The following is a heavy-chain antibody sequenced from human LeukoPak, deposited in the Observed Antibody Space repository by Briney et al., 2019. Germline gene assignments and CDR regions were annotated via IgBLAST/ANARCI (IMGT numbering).Heavy chain of an antibody. Sequence: GGSLRLSCTASGFTFGDYAMSWVRQAPGKGLEWVGFIRSKAYGGTTEYAASVKGRFTISRDNSKNTLYLQMNSLRAEDTAVYYCAKGHVVVVVAEGFDYWGQGTLVTVSS. V-gene: IGHV3-49*04. J-gene: IGHJ4*02. CDR1: GFTFGDYA. CDR3: AKGHVVVVVAEGFDY. CDR2: IRSKAYGGTT. D-gene: IGHD2-15*01.